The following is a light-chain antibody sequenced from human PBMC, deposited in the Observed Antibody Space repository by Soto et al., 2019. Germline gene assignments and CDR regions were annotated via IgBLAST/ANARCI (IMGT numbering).Light chain of an antibody. CDR3: QQRSNWPP. CDR1: QSFRGL. J-gene: IGKJ5*01. CDR2: DAS. V-gene: IGKV3-11*01. Sequence: EVVLGQSPVTLSLSPGERATLSCRASQSFRGLLAWYQQKPGQAPRLLIHDASHRAAGIPARFSGSGFGTDFTLTISSLAPEDFAVYCCQQRSNWPPFGQGTRLEIK.